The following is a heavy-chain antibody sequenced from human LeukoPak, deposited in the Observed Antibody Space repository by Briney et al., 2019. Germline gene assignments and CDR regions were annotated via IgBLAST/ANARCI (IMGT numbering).Heavy chain of an antibody. CDR2: ISGSGGST. Sequence: GGSLRLSCAASGFTFSSYAMSWVRQAPGKGLEWVSAISGSGGSTYYADSVKGRFTISRDNSNNTLYLQMNSLRAEDTAVYYCAKAESVDYYDSSGPYYGMDVWGQGTTVTVSS. D-gene: IGHD3-22*01. CDR1: GFTFSSYA. V-gene: IGHV3-23*01. J-gene: IGHJ6*02. CDR3: AKAESVDYYDSSGPYYGMDV.